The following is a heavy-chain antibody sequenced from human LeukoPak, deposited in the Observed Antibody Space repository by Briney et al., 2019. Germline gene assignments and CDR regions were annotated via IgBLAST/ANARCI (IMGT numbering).Heavy chain of an antibody. J-gene: IGHJ5*02. CDR1: GFTFSSYG. Sequence: QTGGSLRLSCAASGFTFSSYGMHWVRQAPGKGLEWVAVISYDGSNKYYADSVKGRFTISRDNSKNTLYLQMNSLRAEDTAVYYCARDPLLGYSYGYAGNWFDPWGQGTLVTVSS. CDR3: ARDPLLGYSYGYAGNWFDP. CDR2: ISYDGSNK. D-gene: IGHD5-18*01. V-gene: IGHV3-30*03.